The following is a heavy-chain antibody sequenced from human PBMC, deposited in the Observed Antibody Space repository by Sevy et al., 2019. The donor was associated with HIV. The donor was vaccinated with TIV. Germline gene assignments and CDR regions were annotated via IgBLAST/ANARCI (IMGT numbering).Heavy chain of an antibody. Sequence: ASVKVSCKASGYTFTSYAMNWVRQAPGQGLEWMGWINTNTGNPTYAQGFTGRFVFSWDTSVSTAYLQISSLKAEDTAVYYCAGDYGGSSWYLFLGMDVWGQGTTVTVSS. CDR1: GYTFTSYA. J-gene: IGHJ6*02. D-gene: IGHD6-13*01. CDR2: INTNTGNP. V-gene: IGHV7-4-1*02. CDR3: AGDYGGSSWYLFLGMDV.